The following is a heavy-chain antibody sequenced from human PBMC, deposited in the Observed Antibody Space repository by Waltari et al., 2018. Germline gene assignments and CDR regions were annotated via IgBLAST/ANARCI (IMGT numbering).Heavy chain of an antibody. CDR2: INPNSGGT. CDR3: ARALVVVAATDY. D-gene: IGHD2-15*01. J-gene: IGHJ4*02. V-gene: IGHV1-2*02. CDR1: GYTFTSYY. Sequence: QVQLVQSGAEVKKPGASVKVSCKASGYTFTSYYMHWVRQAPGQGLEWMGIINPNSGGTNYAQKFQGRVTMTRDTSSSTAYMELSRLRSDDTAVYYCARALVVVAATDYWGQGTLVTVSS.